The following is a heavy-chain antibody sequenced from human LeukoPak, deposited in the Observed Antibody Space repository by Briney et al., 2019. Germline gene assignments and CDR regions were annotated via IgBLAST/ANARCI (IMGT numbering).Heavy chain of an antibody. CDR1: GFTFSSYG. CDR3: AKGGYCSSTSCYPFDY. D-gene: IGHD2-2*01. Sequence: PGGSLRLSCAASGFTFSSYGMHWVRQAPGKGLEWVAVISYDGSNKYYADSVKGRFTISRDNSKNTLYLQMSSLRAEDTAVYYCAKGGYCSSTSCYPFDYWGQGTLVTVSS. V-gene: IGHV3-30*18. CDR2: ISYDGSNK. J-gene: IGHJ4*02.